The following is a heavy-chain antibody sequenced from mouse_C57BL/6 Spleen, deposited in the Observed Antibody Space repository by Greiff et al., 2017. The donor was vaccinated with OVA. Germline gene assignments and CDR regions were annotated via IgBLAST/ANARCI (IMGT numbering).Heavy chain of an antibody. Sequence: VQLQQSGAELVRPGTSVKVSCKASGYAFTSYWMHWVKQRPGQGLEWIGRIHPSDSDTNYNQKFKGKATLTVDKSSSTAYMQLSSLTSEDSAVYYSAVYYGRDWYFDVWGTGTTVTVSS. CDR2: IHPSDSDT. D-gene: IGHD2-1*01. J-gene: IGHJ1*03. CDR1: GYAFTSYW. CDR3: AVYYGRDWYFDV. V-gene: IGHV1-74*01.